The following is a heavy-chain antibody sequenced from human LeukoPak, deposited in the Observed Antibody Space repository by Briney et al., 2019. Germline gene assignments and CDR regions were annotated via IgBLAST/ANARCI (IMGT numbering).Heavy chain of an antibody. D-gene: IGHD6-19*01. CDR2: IYYSGST. J-gene: IGHJ6*03. CDR1: GGSISSSSYY. CDR3: AREEQWLEAQVYYYYMDV. Sequence: SQTLSLTCTVSGGSISSSSYYWGWIRQPPGKGLEWIGSIYYSGSTYYNPSLKSRVTISVDTSKNQFSLKLSSVTAADTAVYYCAREEQWLEAQVYYYYMDVWGKGTTVTVSS. V-gene: IGHV4-39*07.